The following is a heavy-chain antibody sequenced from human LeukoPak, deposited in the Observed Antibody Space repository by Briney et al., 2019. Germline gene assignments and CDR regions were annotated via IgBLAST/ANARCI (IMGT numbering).Heavy chain of an antibody. D-gene: IGHD5-12*01. CDR2: TYYRSKWYN. CDR3: ARDYRSGYDTYYYYYGMDV. J-gene: IGHJ6*04. V-gene: IGHV6-1*01. Sequence: SQTLSLTCAISGDSVSSNSAAWIWIRQSPSRGLEWLGRTYYRSKWYNDYAVSVKSRITINPDTSKNQLFLQLKAETPEDTAVYYCARDYRSGYDTYYYYYGMDVWGKGTTVTVSS. CDR1: GDSVSSNSAA.